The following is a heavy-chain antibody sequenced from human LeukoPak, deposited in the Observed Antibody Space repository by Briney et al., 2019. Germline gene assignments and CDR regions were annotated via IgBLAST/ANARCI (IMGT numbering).Heavy chain of an antibody. J-gene: IGHJ4*02. CDR3: ARREYGYGYHFDY. D-gene: IGHD5-18*01. CDR1: GYTFTGYY. CDR2: INPNSGGT. Sequence: ASVKVSCKASGYTFTGYYMHWVRQAPGQGLEWMGWINPNSGGTNYAQKFQGRVTMTRDTSISTAYMELSRLRSDDTAVYYCARREYGYGYHFDYWGQGTLVTVSS. V-gene: IGHV1-2*02.